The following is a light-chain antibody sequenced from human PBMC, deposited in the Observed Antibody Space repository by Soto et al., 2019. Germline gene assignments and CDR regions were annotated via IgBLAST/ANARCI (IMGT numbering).Light chain of an antibody. J-gene: IGKJ1*01. CDR2: GAS. CDR1: QSISDT. V-gene: IGKV3-15*01. Sequence: EIVMTQSPATLSVSTGGRATLSCRASQSISDTLAWYQQKPGQAPRLLIYGASKRATGLPARFSGSGSGTDFTLTISSLQSEDFAVYYCQQYNNWPWTFGQGTK. CDR3: QQYNNWPWT.